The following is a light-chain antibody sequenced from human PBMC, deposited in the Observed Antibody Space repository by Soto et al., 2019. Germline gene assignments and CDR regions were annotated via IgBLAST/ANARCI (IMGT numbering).Light chain of an antibody. CDR3: QQYGSLPGT. J-gene: IGKJ1*01. V-gene: IGKV3-20*01. CDR1: QSISSNY. Sequence: EIVLTQAAGTLSLYPGERVTLSCRASQSISSNYLAWYQQKPGQAPRLLVYGASSRATDIPDRFSGSGSGTDFTLTISRLEPEDFAVYFCQQYGSLPGTFGQGTRWIS. CDR2: GAS.